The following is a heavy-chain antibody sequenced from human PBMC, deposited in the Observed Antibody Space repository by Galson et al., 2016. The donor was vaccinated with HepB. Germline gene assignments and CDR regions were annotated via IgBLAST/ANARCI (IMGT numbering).Heavy chain of an antibody. CDR1: GFSFSSYE. CDR3: VRDGATWHFDF. D-gene: IGHD1-26*01. V-gene: IGHV3-48*03. Sequence: SLRLSCAASGFSFSSYEMNWVRQAPGKELEWVAYTNAGGGKLYYPDSVRGRFTISRDNAKESLYLQMNSLTAEDTGLYYCVRDGATWHFDFWGRGTLVTVSS. CDR2: TNAGGGKL. J-gene: IGHJ2*01.